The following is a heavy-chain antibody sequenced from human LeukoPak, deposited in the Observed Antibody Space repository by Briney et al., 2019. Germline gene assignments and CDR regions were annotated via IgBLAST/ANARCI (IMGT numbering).Heavy chain of an antibody. CDR3: ARGVTNYYYYYMDV. Sequence: SETLSLNCTVSGGSISSYYWSWIRQPPGKALEWIGRIYASGSTNYNPSLNSRVTMSVDTSKNQFSLKLSSVTAADTAVYYCARGVTNYYYYYMDVWGKGTTVTVSS. J-gene: IGHJ6*03. V-gene: IGHV4-4*07. CDR1: GGSISSYY. CDR2: IYASGST. D-gene: IGHD4-17*01.